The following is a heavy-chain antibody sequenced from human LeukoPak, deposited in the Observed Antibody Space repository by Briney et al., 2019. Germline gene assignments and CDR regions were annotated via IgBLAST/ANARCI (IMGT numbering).Heavy chain of an antibody. J-gene: IGHJ4*02. CDR2: IYDSGST. D-gene: IGHD1-26*01. CDR3: ARTYSGRSYYFDC. CDR1: GGSISSFH. V-gene: IGHV4-59*01. Sequence: KPSETLSLTCTVSGGSISSFHWSWIRQPPGKGLEHIGNIYDSGSTYYNPSLKSRVTISVDTSKNQFSLKLSSVTAADTAVYYCARTYSGRSYYFDCWGQGTLVTVSS.